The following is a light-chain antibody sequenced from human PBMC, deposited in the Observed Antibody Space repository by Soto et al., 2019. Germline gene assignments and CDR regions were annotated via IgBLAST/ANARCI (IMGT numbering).Light chain of an antibody. V-gene: IGLV2-14*01. CDR1: SSDIGDYNY. J-gene: IGLJ2*01. CDR3: SSFTSSVTLV. Sequence: QSALTQPASVSGSPGQSIIISCTGTSSDIGDYNYVSWYQQHPGKAPKLLIYEVSHRPSGVSDRFSGSKSGNAASLTISGLQAEDEANYYCSSFTSSVTLVFGGGTKLTVL. CDR2: EVS.